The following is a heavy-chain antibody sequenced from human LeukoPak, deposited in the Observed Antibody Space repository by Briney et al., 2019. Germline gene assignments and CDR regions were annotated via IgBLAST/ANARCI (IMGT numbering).Heavy chain of an antibody. D-gene: IGHD3-16*01. Sequence: PGGSLRLSCAASGFTFSSYSMNWVRQAPGKGLEWVSYISSSSSTIYYADSVKGRFTISRDNSKNAVYLQMHSLRAEDTAVYYCAQDPNASNSWGQGTLVIVSS. CDR2: ISSSSSTI. CDR1: GFTFSSYS. J-gene: IGHJ4*02. V-gene: IGHV3-48*04. CDR3: AQDPNASNS.